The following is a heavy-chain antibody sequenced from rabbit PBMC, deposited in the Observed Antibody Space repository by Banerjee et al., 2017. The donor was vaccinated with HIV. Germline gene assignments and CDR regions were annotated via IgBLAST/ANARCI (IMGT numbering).Heavy chain of an antibody. CDR1: GFSFTGSYY. D-gene: IGHD8-1*01. J-gene: IGHJ4*01. V-gene: IGHV1S40*01. CDR3: ARFYVGNNYYNL. CDR2: IHGGSSGYT. Sequence: QSLEESGGDLVKPGASLTLTCTASGFSFTGSYYMCWVRQAPGKGLEWIACIHGGSSGYTWYANWAKGRFTISKTSSTTVTLQMTSLTAADTATYFCARFYVGNNYYNLWGPGTLVTVS.